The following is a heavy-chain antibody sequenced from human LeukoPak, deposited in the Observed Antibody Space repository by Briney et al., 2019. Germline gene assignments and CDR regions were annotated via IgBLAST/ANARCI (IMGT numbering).Heavy chain of an antibody. Sequence: PSQTLSLTCTVSGGSISSGSYYWSWIRQPAGKGLEWIGRIYTSGSTNYNPSLKSRVTISVDTSKNQFSLKLSSVTAADTAVYYCARGETYYYDSTSGYFDLWGRGTLVTVSS. V-gene: IGHV4-61*02. J-gene: IGHJ2*01. CDR1: GGSISSGSYY. D-gene: IGHD3-22*01. CDR2: IYTSGST. CDR3: ARGETYYYDSTSGYFDL.